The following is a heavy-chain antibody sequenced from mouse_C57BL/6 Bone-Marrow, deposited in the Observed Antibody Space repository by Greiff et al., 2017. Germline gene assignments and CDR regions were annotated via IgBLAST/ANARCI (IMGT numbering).Heavy chain of an antibody. J-gene: IGHJ1*03. D-gene: IGHD1-1*01. V-gene: IGHV3-1*01. CDR3: ARGDYYGSSWYFDV. CDR1: GYSITSGYD. Sequence: EVQLQESGPGMVKPSQSLSLTCTVTGYSITSGYDWHWIRHFPGNKLEWMGYISYSGSTNYNPSLKSRISITHDTSKNHFFLKLNSVTTEDTATYYCARGDYYGSSWYFDVWGTGTTVTVSS. CDR2: ISYSGST.